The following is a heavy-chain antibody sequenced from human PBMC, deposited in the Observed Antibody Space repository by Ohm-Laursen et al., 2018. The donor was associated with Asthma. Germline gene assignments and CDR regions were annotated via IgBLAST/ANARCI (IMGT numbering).Heavy chain of an antibody. J-gene: IGHJ4*02. CDR3: ARDTSSRFDY. V-gene: IGHV3-74*01. CDR1: GFTFRSYW. Sequence: SLRLSCTASGFTFRSYWMHWVRQVPGKGLVWVSRINRDGSNIRYADSVKGRFTISRDNTKNTLYLQMNSLRAEDTAIYYCARDTSSRFDYWGQGTLVTVSS. D-gene: IGHD2-2*01. CDR2: INRDGSNI.